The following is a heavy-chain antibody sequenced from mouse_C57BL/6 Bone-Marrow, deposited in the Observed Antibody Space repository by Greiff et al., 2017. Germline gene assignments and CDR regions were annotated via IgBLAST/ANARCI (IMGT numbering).Heavy chain of an antibody. CDR3: ARNTTISTFDG. D-gene: IGHD1-1*02. V-gene: IGHV1-81*01. CDR2: IYPRSGNS. CDR1: GYTFTSYG. Sequence: QVQLQQSGAELARPGASVKLSCKASGYTFTSYGISWVKQRTGQGLEWIGVIYPRSGNSYYNEKFKGKATLTADKSSSTAYMELRSLTSEDSAVNFCARNTTISTFDGWGQGTTLTVSS. J-gene: IGHJ2*01.